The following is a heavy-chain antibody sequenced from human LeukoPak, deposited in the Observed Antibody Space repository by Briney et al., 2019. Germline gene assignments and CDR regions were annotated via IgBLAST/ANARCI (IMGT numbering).Heavy chain of an antibody. CDR2: IYYSGST. J-gene: IGHJ4*02. V-gene: IGHV4-59*08. Sequence: SETLSLTCTVSGGSMSSYYWSWIRQPPGKGLEWMGYIYYSGSTKYNPSLKSRVTISVDTSKNQFSLTLSSVTAADTAVYYCARGARAGYNLEPFDYWGQGTLVTVSS. CDR3: ARGARAGYNLEPFDY. D-gene: IGHD5-24*01. CDR1: GGSMSSYY.